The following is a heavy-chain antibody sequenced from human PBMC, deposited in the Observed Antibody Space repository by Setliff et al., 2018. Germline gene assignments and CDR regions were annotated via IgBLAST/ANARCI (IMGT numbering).Heavy chain of an antibody. Sequence: LSLTCTVSGDSIDTDIWWSWVRQSPGKGLEWISYIHDSGNPTYYADSVKGRFTVSRDNAKNSLYLQMTSLRAEDTAIYYCARTTGYRLEGDFDYWGQGTLVTVSS. CDR3: ARTTGYRLEGDFDY. CDR2: IHDSGNPT. CDR1: GDSIDTDIW. D-gene: IGHD3-16*01. J-gene: IGHJ4*02. V-gene: IGHV3-11*01.